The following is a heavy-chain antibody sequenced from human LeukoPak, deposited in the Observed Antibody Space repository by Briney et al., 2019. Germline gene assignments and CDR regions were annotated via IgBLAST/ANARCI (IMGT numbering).Heavy chain of an antibody. Sequence: SGPTLVNPTQTLTLTCTFSGFSLRTSGMRVGWIRQPPGKALEWLARIDWDDDKYCSTSLKTRLTISKATSKNQVVLTMTNMDPVDTATYYCARTRGRFLEVDYWGQGTLVTVSS. D-gene: IGHD3-3*01. V-gene: IGHV2-70*04. CDR3: ARTRGRFLEVDY. CDR1: GFSLRTSGMR. CDR2: IDWDDDK. J-gene: IGHJ4*02.